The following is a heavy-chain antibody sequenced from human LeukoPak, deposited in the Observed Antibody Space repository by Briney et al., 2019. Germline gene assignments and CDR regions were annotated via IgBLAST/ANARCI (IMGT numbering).Heavy chain of an antibody. CDR1: GFIFSSYG. D-gene: IGHD3-10*01. CDR2: IWYDGSNK. CDR3: ARNLWFGRYPRYYGMDV. V-gene: IGHV3-33*08. Sequence: GGSLRLSCAASGFIFSSYGMIWVRQAPGKGLEWVAVIWYDGSNKYYADSVKGRFTISRDNSKNTLYLQMNSLRAEDTAVYYCARNLWFGRYPRYYGMDVWGQGTTVTVSS. J-gene: IGHJ6*02.